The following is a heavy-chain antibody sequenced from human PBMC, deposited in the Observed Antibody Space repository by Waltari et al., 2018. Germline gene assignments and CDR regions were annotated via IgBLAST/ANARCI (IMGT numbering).Heavy chain of an antibody. CDR1: GFTFSSYS. CDR3: ARAGSTSWAGYYFDY. J-gene: IGHJ4*02. CDR2: ISSSSSYI. D-gene: IGHD2-2*01. V-gene: IGHV3-21*01. Sequence: EVQLVESGGGLVKPGGSLRLSCAASGFTFSSYSMNWVRQAPGKGLEWVSSISSSSSYIYYADSVKGRFTISRDNAKNSLYLQMNSLRAEDTAVYYCARAGSTSWAGYYFDYWGQGTLVTVSS.